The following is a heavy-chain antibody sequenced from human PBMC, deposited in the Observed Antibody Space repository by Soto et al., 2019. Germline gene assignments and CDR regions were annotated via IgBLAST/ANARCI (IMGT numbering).Heavy chain of an antibody. CDR1: GGSISSGGYY. J-gene: IGHJ2*01. CDR3: ARGGDYSNYDWYFDL. Sequence: QVQLQESGPGLVKPSQTLSLTCTVSGGSISSGGYYWSWIRQHPAKGLEWIGYIYYSGSTYYNPSLKSRVTISVDTSKNQFSLKLSSVTAADTAVYYCARGGDYSNYDWYFDLWGRGTLVTVSS. V-gene: IGHV4-31*03. D-gene: IGHD4-4*01. CDR2: IYYSGST.